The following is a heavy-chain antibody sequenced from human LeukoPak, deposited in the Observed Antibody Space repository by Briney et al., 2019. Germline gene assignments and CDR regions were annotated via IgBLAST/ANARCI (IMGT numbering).Heavy chain of an antibody. J-gene: IGHJ5*02. V-gene: IGHV4-59*08. D-gene: IGHD6-19*01. CDR2: IYNSVTT. CDR1: DGSIRGYY. CDR3: ARRATVAGTNWFDP. Sequence: PSETLSLTCTVSDGSIRGYYWSWIRQPPGKRLEWIAYIYNSVTTNYNPSLKSRVTISVDTSKNQFSLKLSSVTAADTAVYYCARRATVAGTNWFDPWGQGTLVTVSS.